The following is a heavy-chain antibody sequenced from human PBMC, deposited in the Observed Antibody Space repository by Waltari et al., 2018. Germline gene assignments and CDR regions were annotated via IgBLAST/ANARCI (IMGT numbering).Heavy chain of an antibody. J-gene: IGHJ4*02. V-gene: IGHV4-39*01. Sequence: QLQLQESGPGLVKPSETLSLTCTVSGGSISSSRYYWGWIGQPPGKGLEWIGSIDYSGSTYYNPALKSRVTISVDTSKNQFSLKLSSVTAADTAVYYCARLSITMVRGVDYWGQGTLVTVSS. CDR3: ARLSITMVRGVDY. CDR1: GGSISSSRYY. D-gene: IGHD3-10*01. CDR2: IDYSGST.